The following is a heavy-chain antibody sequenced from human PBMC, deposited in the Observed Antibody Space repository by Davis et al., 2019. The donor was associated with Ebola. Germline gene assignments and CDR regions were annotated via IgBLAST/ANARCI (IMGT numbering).Heavy chain of an antibody. CDR2: IYFSGIA. Sequence: SETLSLTCAVSAGSISSGVYSWSWIRQPPGKGLEWIGYIYFSGIAYYNPSLQSRVSISVDASKKQFSLKLNSVTAADTAVYYCARNKPVFGFWFDPWGQGTLVTVSS. CDR1: AGSISSGVYS. J-gene: IGHJ5*02. V-gene: IGHV4-30-2*05. CDR3: ARNKPVFGFWFDP. D-gene: IGHD3-16*01.